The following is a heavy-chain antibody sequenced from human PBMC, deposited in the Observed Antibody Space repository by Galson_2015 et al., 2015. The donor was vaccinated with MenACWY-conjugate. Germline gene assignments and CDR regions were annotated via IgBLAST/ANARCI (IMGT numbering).Heavy chain of an antibody. D-gene: IGHD1-26*01. CDR3: AKSRGASFYFDS. J-gene: IGHJ4*02. Sequence: SLRLSCAASGFTFNTYRMHWVRHAPGKGPVWVSRINPGGSSTTYADSVKDRFTISRDNAKNTLYLQMNSLRPEDTAVFYCAKSRGASFYFDSWGQGTLVTVSS. CDR1: GFTFNTYR. CDR2: INPGGSST. V-gene: IGHV3-74*01.